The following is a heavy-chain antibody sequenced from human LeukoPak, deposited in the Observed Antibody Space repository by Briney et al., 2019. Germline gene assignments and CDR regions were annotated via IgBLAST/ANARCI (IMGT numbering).Heavy chain of an antibody. J-gene: IGHJ5*02. Sequence: SETLSLTCVVYGWSFNDYYWNWIRQPPGKGLEWIGEINARGDTNFNPSLKSRVTISVDTSKSQFSLRLTSMIAADTAVYYCARGQVPAARGYNWFDPWGQGTLVTVSS. V-gene: IGHV4-34*01. CDR3: ARGQVPAARGYNWFDP. D-gene: IGHD2-2*01. CDR1: GWSFNDYY. CDR2: INARGDT.